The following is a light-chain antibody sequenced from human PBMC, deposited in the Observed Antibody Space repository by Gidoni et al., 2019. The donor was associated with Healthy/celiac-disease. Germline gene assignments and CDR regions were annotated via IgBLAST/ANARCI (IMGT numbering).Light chain of an antibody. CDR1: SSDVGGYNY. CDR2: EVS. Sequence: QSALTQPPSASGSPGQSVTISCTGTSSDVGGYNYVSWYQQHPGKAPKLMLYEVSKRPSGVPDRFSGSKSGNTASLTVSGLQAEDEADYYCSSYAGSNNPVFGGGTKLTVL. CDR3: SSYAGSNNPV. V-gene: IGLV2-8*01. J-gene: IGLJ2*01.